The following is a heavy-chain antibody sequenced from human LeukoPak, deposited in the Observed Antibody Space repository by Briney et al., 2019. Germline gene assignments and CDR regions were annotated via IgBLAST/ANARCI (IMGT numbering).Heavy chain of an antibody. Sequence: GGSLRLSCVASGFTFSDYYMSWIRQAPGKGLEWVAVISSAGGTKYYADSVKGRFTISRDNSQNTVSLQVNNLRTEDTALYYCAKTSLSDASGHYYYMDVWGKGTTVTVSS. CDR3: AKTSLSDASGHYYYMDV. CDR1: GFTFSDYY. J-gene: IGHJ6*03. D-gene: IGHD3-3*01. V-gene: IGHV3-30*18. CDR2: ISSAGGTK.